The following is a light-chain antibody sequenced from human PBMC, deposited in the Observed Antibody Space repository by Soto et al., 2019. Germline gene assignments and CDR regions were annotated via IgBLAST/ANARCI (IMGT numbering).Light chain of an antibody. CDR1: QSVSSSD. Sequence: EIVLTQSPGTLSLSPGERATLSCRASQSVSSSDLAWYQQKPGQAPRLLIYGASGRATGIPDRFSGSGAGTDFTLTISRMEPEDFAVYYCQQYGSSTLFTFGPGTKVDI. V-gene: IGKV3-20*01. J-gene: IGKJ3*01. CDR2: GAS. CDR3: QQYGSSTLFT.